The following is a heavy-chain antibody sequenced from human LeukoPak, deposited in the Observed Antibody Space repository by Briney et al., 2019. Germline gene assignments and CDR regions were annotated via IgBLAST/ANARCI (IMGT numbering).Heavy chain of an antibody. CDR1: GGSISTSSYC. CDR2: ISYSGTT. Sequence: SETLSLTCTVSGGSISTSSYCWGWIRQPPGKGLEWIGSISYSGTTYYNPSLKSRVTVSVDTSNNQFSLRLSSVTAADTAVYFCARHPSSAWHADYWGQGTLVTVSS. CDR3: ARHPSSAWHADY. V-gene: IGHV4-39*01. D-gene: IGHD6-25*01. J-gene: IGHJ4*02.